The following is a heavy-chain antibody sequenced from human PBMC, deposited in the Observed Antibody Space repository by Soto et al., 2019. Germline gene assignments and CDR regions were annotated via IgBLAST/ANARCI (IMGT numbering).Heavy chain of an antibody. CDR1: GFSLSTSGMC. Sequence: SGPTLVNPTQTLTLTCTFSGFSLSTSGMCVSWIRQPPGKALEWLARIDWDDDKYYSTSLKTRPTISKDTSKNQVVLTMTNMDPVDTATFYCARISSDFWSGYYPFDSWGQGTLVTVSS. D-gene: IGHD3-3*01. CDR2: IDWDDDK. V-gene: IGHV2-70*11. J-gene: IGHJ4*02. CDR3: ARISSDFWSGYYPFDS.